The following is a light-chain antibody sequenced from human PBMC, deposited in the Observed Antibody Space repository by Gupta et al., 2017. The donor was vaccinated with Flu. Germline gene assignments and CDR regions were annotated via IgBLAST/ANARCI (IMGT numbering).Light chain of an antibody. CDR1: SSDVGGYND. J-gene: IGLJ1*01. CDR2: DVS. V-gene: IGLV2-11*01. Sequence: QSALTQPRSVSGSPGQSVTISCTATSSDVGGYNDVSWYQQHPGKAPKLMIYDVSKRPSGVPDRFSGSKSGNTASLTISGLQAEDEADYYCCSYADSYTLVFGTGTKVTVL. CDR3: CSYADSYTLV.